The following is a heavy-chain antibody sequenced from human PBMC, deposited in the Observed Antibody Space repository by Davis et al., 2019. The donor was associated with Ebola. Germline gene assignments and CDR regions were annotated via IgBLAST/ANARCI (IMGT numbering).Heavy chain of an antibody. D-gene: IGHD1-26*01. CDR1: GGSISTARYY. CDR2: IYYSGST. CDR3: ARGGYSGSYLNFDY. Sequence: MPSETLSLTCTVSGGSISTARYYRIWIRQHPGKGLEWIGYIYYSGSTYYNPSLKSRVTISVDTSKNQFSLKLSSVTAADTAVYYCARGGYSGSYLNFDYWGQGTLVTVSS. V-gene: IGHV4-61*01. J-gene: IGHJ4*02.